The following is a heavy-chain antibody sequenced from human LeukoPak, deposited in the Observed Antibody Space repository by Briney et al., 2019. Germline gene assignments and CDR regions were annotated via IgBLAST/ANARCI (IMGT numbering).Heavy chain of an antibody. D-gene: IGHD4-11*01. CDR2: INHSGST. J-gene: IGHJ4*02. V-gene: IGHV4-39*07. CDR3: ARRTTVTIPFGY. Sequence: PSETLSLTCTVSGGSISSSSYYWSWIRQPPGKGLEWSGEINHSGSTNYNPSLKSRVTISVDKSKNQFSLKLSSVTAADTAVCYCARRTTVTIPFGYWGQGTLVTVSS. CDR1: GGSISSSSYY.